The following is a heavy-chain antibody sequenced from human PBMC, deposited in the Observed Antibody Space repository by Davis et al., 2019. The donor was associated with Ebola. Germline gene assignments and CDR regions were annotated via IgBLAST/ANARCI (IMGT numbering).Heavy chain of an antibody. CDR3: ARGTVTTLGDY. J-gene: IGHJ4*02. Sequence: SETLSLTCTVSGGSIGTTDFYWGWVRQPPGKGLEWIGEINHSGSTNYNPSLKSRVTISVDTSKNQFSLKLSSVTAADTAVYYCARGTVTTLGDYWGQGTLVTVSS. CDR2: INHSGST. CDR1: GGSIGTTDFY. D-gene: IGHD4-11*01. V-gene: IGHV4-39*07.